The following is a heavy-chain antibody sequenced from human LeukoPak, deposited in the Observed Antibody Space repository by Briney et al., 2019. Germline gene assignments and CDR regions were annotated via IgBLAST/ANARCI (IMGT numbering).Heavy chain of an antibody. V-gene: IGHV1-2*04. CDR2: INPNSGGT. CDR3: ARSGLLWFGEFINWFDP. CDR1: RYTFTGYY. Sequence: ASVKVSCKASRYTFTGYYMHWVRQAPGQGLGWMGWINPNSGGTNYAQKFQGWVTMTRDTSISTAYMELSRLRSDDTAVYYCARSGLLWFGEFINWFDPWGQGTLVTVSS. D-gene: IGHD3-10*01. J-gene: IGHJ5*02.